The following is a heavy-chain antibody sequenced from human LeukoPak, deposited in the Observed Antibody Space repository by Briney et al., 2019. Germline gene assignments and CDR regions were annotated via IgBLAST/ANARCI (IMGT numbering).Heavy chain of an antibody. D-gene: IGHD3-10*01. CDR1: GGSISSGSYY. CDR2: IYTSGST. Sequence: SQTLSLTCTVSGGSISSGSYYWSWIRQPAGKGLEWIGRIYTSGSTNYNPSLKSRVTISVDTTKNQFSLKLSSVTAAATAVYYCARGPITMVRGVIDYWGQGTLVTVSS. V-gene: IGHV4-61*02. CDR3: ARGPITMVRGVIDY. J-gene: IGHJ4*02.